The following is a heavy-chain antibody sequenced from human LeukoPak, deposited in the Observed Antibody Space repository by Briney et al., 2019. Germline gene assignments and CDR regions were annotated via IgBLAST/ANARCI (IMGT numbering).Heavy chain of an antibody. CDR2: ISDTGKT. CDR3: ETGYYELFAT. V-gene: IGHV4-59*01. D-gene: IGHD1-26*01. Sequence: MASETLSLTNRFADTSTSNWYWWVRRQSPGKGLEWIGYISDTGKTDSNPSLKSRVTISLGTSKTQFSLRLRSVTAADSAVYYCETGYYELFATWGPGILVTVSS. CDR1: DTSTSNWY. J-gene: IGHJ5*02.